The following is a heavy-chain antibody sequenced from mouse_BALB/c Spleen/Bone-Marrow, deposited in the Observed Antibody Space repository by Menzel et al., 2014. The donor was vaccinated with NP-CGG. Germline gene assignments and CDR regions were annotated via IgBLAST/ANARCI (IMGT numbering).Heavy chain of an antibody. Sequence: QVQLKESGPELVKPGASVRISCKAAGYTFTSYYIHWVKQRPGQGLEWIGWIYPGNVNTKYNEKFKGKATLTADKSSSTAYIQLSSLTSEDSAVYFCAREANRNFDYWGQGTTLTVSS. J-gene: IGHJ2*01. V-gene: IGHV1S56*01. CDR3: AREANRNFDY. D-gene: IGHD3-2*02. CDR1: GYTFTSYY. CDR2: IYPGNVNT.